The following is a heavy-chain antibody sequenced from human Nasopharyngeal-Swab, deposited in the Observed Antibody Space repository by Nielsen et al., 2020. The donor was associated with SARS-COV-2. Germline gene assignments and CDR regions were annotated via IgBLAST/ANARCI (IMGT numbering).Heavy chain of an antibody. V-gene: IGHV3-64*01. CDR1: GFTFSGYS. CDR3: VRDQRLGVPMALGRAVFDY. J-gene: IGHJ4*02. D-gene: IGHD2-8*01. Sequence: GESLKISCAVSGFTFSGYSMHWVRQAPGKGLEYVSAISDTGDTIYYARSVRGRFTISRDNSKNTLFLQMGSQRTEDVAVYYCVRDQRLGVPMALGRAVFDYWGQGTLVTVSS. CDR2: ISDTGDTI.